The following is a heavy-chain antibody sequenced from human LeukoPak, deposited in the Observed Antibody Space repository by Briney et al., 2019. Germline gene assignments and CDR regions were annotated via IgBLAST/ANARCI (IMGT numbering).Heavy chain of an antibody. V-gene: IGHV5-51*01. CDR2: IYPGDSDT. J-gene: IGHJ4*02. Sequence: GESLKISCKGSGYSFTSYWIGWVRQMPGKGLEWMGIIYPGDSDTRYSPSFQDQVTISADKSISTAYLQWSSLKASDTAMYYCARLTMVRGVISPADYWGQGTLVTVSS. D-gene: IGHD3-10*01. CDR1: GYSFTSYW. CDR3: ARLTMVRGVISPADY.